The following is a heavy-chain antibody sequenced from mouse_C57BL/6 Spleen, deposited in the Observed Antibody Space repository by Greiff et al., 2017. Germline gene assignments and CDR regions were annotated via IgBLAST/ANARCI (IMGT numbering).Heavy chain of an antibody. J-gene: IGHJ2*01. CDR2: INPNNGGT. CDR1: GYTFTDYY. V-gene: IGHV1-26*01. D-gene: IGHD1-1*01. Sequence: EVQLQQSGPELVKPGASVKISCKASGYTFTDYYMNWVKQSHGKSLEWIGDINPNNGGTSYNQKFKGKATLTVDKSSSTAYMELRSLTSEDSAVYYCARSSTLYYYGSSSYYFDYWGQGTTLTVSS. CDR3: ARSSTLYYYGSSSYYFDY.